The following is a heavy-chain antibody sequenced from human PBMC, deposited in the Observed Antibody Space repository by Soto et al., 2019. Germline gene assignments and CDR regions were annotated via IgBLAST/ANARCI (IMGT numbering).Heavy chain of an antibody. Sequence: PSETLSLTCTVSGGSISSGGYYWSWIRQHPGKGLEWIGYIYYSGSTYYNPSLKGRVTISVDTSKNQFSLKLSSVTAADTAVYYCAKLDVRGVTPPTDYWGQGTLVTVSS. CDR3: AKLDVRGVTPPTDY. V-gene: IGHV4-31*03. D-gene: IGHD3-10*02. CDR1: GGSISSGGYY. CDR2: IYYSGST. J-gene: IGHJ4*02.